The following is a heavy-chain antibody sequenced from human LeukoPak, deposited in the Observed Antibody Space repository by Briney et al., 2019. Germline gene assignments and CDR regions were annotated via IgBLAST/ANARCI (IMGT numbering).Heavy chain of an antibody. D-gene: IGHD3-10*01. J-gene: IGHJ4*02. V-gene: IGHV3-13*01. CDR3: ARDLYRASGFDY. CDR1: GFTFSSYD. Sequence: GGSLRLSCAASGFTFSSYDMHWVRQATGKGLEWVSAIGTAGDTYYPGSVKGRFTISRENAKNSLYLQMNSLRAGDTAVYYCARDLYRASGFDYWGQXTLVTVSS. CDR2: IGTAGDT.